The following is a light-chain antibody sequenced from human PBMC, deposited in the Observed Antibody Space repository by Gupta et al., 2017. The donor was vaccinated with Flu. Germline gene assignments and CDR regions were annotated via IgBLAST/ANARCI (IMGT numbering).Light chain of an antibody. CDR1: NSNIGGGT. V-gene: IGLV1-44*01. Sequence: QSGMTQPPSAAGTTGQRVTISCSGSNSNIGGGTVSWYQQLPGTAPNLLIYSNNERPSGFPDRFSGSKSGTSASLAISGLQSDDEADYYCAAWDDILDGHVFGGGTKLTVL. J-gene: IGLJ3*02. CDR2: SNN. CDR3: AAWDDILDGHV.